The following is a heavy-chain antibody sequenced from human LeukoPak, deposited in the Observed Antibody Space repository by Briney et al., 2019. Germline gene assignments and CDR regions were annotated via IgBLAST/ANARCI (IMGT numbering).Heavy chain of an antibody. CDR2: IYYSGST. CDR1: GGSISSYY. V-gene: IGHV4-59*01. J-gene: IGHJ2*01. D-gene: IGHD5-24*01. Sequence: SETLSLTCTVSGGSISSYYWSWLRQPPGKGLEWIGYIYYSGSTNHNPSLKSRVTIPVDTSKNQFSLKLSSVTAADTAVYYCARAGWLQSKRIQHWYFDLWGRGTLVTVSS. CDR3: ARAGWLQSKRIQHWYFDL.